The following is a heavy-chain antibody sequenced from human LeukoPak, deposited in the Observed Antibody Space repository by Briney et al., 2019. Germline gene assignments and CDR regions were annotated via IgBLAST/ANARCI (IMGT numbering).Heavy chain of an antibody. D-gene: IGHD1-26*01. J-gene: IGHJ4*02. Sequence: ASVKVSCKASGYTFTSYGISWVRQAPGQGLEWVGWISANNGDTDYAQKFQARVTMTTDTSTSTAYMELRSLRSDDTAVYYCAREAHVSREDSWGQGTLVTVSS. CDR2: ISANNGDT. V-gene: IGHV1-18*01. CDR3: AREAHVSREDS. CDR1: GYTFTSYG.